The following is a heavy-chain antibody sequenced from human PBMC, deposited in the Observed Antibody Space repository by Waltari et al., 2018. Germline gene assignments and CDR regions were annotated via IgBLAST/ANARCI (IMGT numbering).Heavy chain of an antibody. CDR3: ADRPLGATAPTFDN. Sequence: EVQLLESGGGLVQPGGSLRLSCEASGFTFSTYAMSWVRQAPGKGLEWGAAITGSGAATYYADSVKGRFTISRDNSRSTLYLHMSSLSAEDTAIYYCADRPLGATAPTFDNWGQGTLVTVSS. J-gene: IGHJ4*02. V-gene: IGHV3-23*01. CDR1: GFTFSTYA. D-gene: IGHD5-18*01. CDR2: ITGSGAAT.